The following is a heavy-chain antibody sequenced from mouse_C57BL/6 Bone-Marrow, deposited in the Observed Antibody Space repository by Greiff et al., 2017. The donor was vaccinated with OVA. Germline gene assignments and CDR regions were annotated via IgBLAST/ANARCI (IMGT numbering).Heavy chain of an antibody. V-gene: IGHV1-55*01. CDR1: GYTFTSYW. CDR2: IYPGSGST. Sequence: VQLQQPGAELVKPGASVKMSCKASGYTFTSYWITWVKQRPGQGLEWIGDIYPGSGSTNYNEKFKSKATLTVDTSSSTAYMQRSSLTSEDSAVYYCARRYYGSRYWYIDVWGTGTSVTVSS. D-gene: IGHD1-1*01. CDR3: ARRYYGSRYWYIDV. J-gene: IGHJ1*03.